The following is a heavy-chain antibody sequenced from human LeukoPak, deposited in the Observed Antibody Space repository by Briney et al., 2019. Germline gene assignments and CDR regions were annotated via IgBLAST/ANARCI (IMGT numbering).Heavy chain of an antibody. Sequence: SGPALVKPTQTLTLTFTFSGFSLSTSGMCVSWIRQPPGKVLEWLARIDWDDDKYYSTSLKTRLTISKDTSKNQVVLTMTNMDPVDTATYYCARIPYYDSSGYYPDYWGQGTLVTVSS. D-gene: IGHD3-22*01. J-gene: IGHJ4*02. CDR3: ARIPYYDSSGYYPDY. V-gene: IGHV2-70*11. CDR2: IDWDDDK. CDR1: GFSLSTSGMC.